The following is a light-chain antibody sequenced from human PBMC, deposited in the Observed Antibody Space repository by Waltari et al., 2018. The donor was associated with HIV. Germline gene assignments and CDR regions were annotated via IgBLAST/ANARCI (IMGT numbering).Light chain of an antibody. CDR3: LLSYGGARV. V-gene: IGLV7-46*01. J-gene: IGLJ2*01. CDR2: DTS. CDR1: TGAVTTDHY. Sequence: QAVVTQEPSLTVSPGGTVPLTCGSSTGAVTTDHYPSWFQQTPGQAPRTLIYDTSNKHSWTPARFSGSLLGGKAALTLSGAQPEDEAEYYCLLSYGGARVFGGGTKLTVL.